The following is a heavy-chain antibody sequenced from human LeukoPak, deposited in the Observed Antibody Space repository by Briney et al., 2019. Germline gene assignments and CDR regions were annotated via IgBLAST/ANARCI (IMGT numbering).Heavy chain of an antibody. CDR2: IKQDGSEK. CDR3: AGCSSTSCYGNWFDP. CDR1: GFTVSSYW. V-gene: IGHV3-7*01. D-gene: IGHD2-2*01. Sequence: GGSLRLSCAASGFTVSSYWMSWVRQAPGKGLEWVANIKQDGSEKYYVDSVKGRFTISRDNAKNSLYLQMNSLRAEDTAVYYCAGCSSTSCYGNWFDPWGQGTLVTVSS. J-gene: IGHJ5*02.